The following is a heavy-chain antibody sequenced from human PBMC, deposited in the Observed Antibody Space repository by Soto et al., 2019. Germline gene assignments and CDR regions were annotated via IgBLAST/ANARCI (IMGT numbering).Heavy chain of an antibody. D-gene: IGHD3-22*01. V-gene: IGHV1-8*01. CDR1: GYTFTSYD. J-gene: IGHJ1*01. CDR3: ARGRYYYDSSGYSLYFQH. CDR2: MNPNSGNT. Sequence: QVQLVQSGAEVKKPGASVKVSCKASGYTFTSYDINWVRQATGQGLEWMGWMNPNSGNTGYAQKFQGRVTMTRNPSISTAYMELSSLRSEDTAVYYCARGRYYYDSSGYSLYFQHWGQGTLVTVSS.